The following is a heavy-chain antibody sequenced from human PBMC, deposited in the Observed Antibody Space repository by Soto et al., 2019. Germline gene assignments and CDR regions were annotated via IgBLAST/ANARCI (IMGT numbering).Heavy chain of an antibody. CDR1: GYTFTGYY. Sequence: ASVKFSCKASGYTFTGYYMHWVRQAPGQGLEWMGWINPNSGGTNYAQKFQGRVTMTRNTSISTAYMELSSLRSEDTAVYYCARTGYSSSWSRVQTPDFDYWGQGTLVTVSS. D-gene: IGHD6-13*01. CDR3: ARTGYSSSWSRVQTPDFDY. J-gene: IGHJ4*02. V-gene: IGHV1-2*02. CDR2: INPNSGGT.